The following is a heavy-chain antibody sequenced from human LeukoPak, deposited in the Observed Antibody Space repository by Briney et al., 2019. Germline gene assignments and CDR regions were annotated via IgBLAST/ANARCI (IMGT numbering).Heavy chain of an antibody. CDR2: INHSGST. CDR3: ARGRIQLWSGNYYYGMDV. J-gene: IGHJ6*04. CDR1: GGSFSGYY. D-gene: IGHD5-18*01. V-gene: IGHV4-34*01. Sequence: SETLSLTCAVYGGSFSGYYWSWIRQPPGKGLEWIGEINHSGSTNYNPSLKSRVTISVDTSKNQFSLRLSSVTAADTAVYYCARGRIQLWSGNYYYGMDVWGKGTTVTVSS.